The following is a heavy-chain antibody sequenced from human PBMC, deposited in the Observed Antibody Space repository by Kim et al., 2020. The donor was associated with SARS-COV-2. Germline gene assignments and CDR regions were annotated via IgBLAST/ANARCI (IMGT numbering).Heavy chain of an antibody. D-gene: IGHD1-26*01. CDR2: IKQDGSEK. Sequence: GGSLRLSCVASGFTFSSFWMTWVRQAPGKGLEWVANIKQDGSEKYYVDSVKGRFTISRDNAKNSLYLQMNSLRAEDTAVYYCAREVGATTWGQGTLVTVS. CDR3: AREVGATT. J-gene: IGHJ5*02. V-gene: IGHV3-7*01. CDR1: GFTFSSFW.